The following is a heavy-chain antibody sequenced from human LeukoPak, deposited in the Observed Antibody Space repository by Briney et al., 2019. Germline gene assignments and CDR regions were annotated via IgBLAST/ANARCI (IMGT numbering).Heavy chain of an antibody. J-gene: IGHJ5*02. CDR3: ARVSDYILTGYRHFDP. CDR2: IIPIFGTA. V-gene: IGHV1-69*13. CDR1: GGTFSSYA. D-gene: IGHD3-9*01. Sequence: EASVKVSCKASGGTFSSYAISWVRQAPGQGLEWMGGIIPIFGTANYAQKFQGRVTITADESTSTAYMELSSLRSEDTAVYYCARVSDYILTGYRHFDPWGQGTLVTVSS.